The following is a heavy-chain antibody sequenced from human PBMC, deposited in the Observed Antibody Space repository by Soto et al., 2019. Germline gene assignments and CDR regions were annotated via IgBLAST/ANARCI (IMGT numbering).Heavy chain of an antibody. J-gene: IGHJ6*01. D-gene: IGHD3-22*01. CDR2: IIPIFDTA. Sequence: QVQLVQSGAEVKKPGSSVNVSCKASGGTFSSYAISWVRQAPGQGLEWMGGIIPIFDTADYAQTFQGRVTITADESANTAYMELSRLRSEDTAVYYCARHSSGVPGYYYGMDVWGQGTTVTVSS. CDR1: GGTFSSYA. V-gene: IGHV1-69*12. CDR3: ARHSSGVPGYYYGMDV.